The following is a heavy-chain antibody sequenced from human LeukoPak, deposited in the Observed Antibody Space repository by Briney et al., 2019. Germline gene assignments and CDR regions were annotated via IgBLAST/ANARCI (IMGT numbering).Heavy chain of an antibody. V-gene: IGHV3-21*01. CDR1: GFTFSSYA. D-gene: IGHD1-26*01. CDR2: ITRSSSYT. Sequence: GGSLRLSCAASGFTFSSYAMNWVRQAPGKGLEWVSSITRSSSYTYYADSVKGRFTISRDNAKNSLFLQVNSLRAEDTALYYCATSGSGGNYPLDYWGQGTLVTVSS. CDR3: ATSGSGGNYPLDY. J-gene: IGHJ4*02.